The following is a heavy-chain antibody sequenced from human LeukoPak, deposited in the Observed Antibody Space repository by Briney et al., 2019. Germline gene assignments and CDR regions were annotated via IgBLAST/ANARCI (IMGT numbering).Heavy chain of an antibody. Sequence: SETLSLTCTVSGGSISSGSYYWSWIRQPAGKGLEWIGRIYTSGSTNYNPSLKSRVAISVDTSKNQFSLKLSSVTAADTAMYYCAGAPILYYDFWSASDYWGQGTLVTVSS. CDR3: AGAPILYYDFWSASDY. CDR1: GGSISSGSYY. D-gene: IGHD3-3*01. CDR2: IYTSGST. V-gene: IGHV4-61*02. J-gene: IGHJ4*02.